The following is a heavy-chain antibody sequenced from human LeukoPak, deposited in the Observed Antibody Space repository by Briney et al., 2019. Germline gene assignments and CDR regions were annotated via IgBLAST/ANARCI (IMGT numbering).Heavy chain of an antibody. CDR2: IYYSGNT. V-gene: IGHV4-30-4*07. CDR1: GGSISSSGYS. J-gene: IGHJ6*03. Sequence: SETLSLTCAVSGGSISSSGYSWGWIRQPPGRGLEWIGYIYYSGNTYYNPSLKSRVTISVDTAKNQFSLKLSSVTAADTAVYYCARGVSSSWSYYHYMDVWGKGTTVTVSS. CDR3: ARGVSSSWSYYHYMDV. D-gene: IGHD6-13*01.